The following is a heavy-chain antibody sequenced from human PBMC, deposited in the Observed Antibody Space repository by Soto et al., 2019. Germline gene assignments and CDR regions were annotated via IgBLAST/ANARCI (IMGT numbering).Heavy chain of an antibody. CDR1: GGSISSSNW. V-gene: IGHV4-4*02. CDR2: IYHSGST. CDR3: ARDMGYYYGSGSYYNIDWFDP. Sequence: PSETLSLTCAVSGGSISSSNWWSWVRQPPGKGLEWIGEIYHSGSTNYNPSLKSRVTISVDKSKNQFSLKLSSVTAADTAVYYCARDMGYYYGSGSYYNIDWFDPWGQGTLVTVSS. J-gene: IGHJ5*02. D-gene: IGHD3-10*01.